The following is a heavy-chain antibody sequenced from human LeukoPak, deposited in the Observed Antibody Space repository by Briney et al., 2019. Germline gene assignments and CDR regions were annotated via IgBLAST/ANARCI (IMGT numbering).Heavy chain of an antibody. Sequence: SETLTLTCTVSGGSISTYYWTWIRQPPGKGLEWIGYINYSGNTDSNPSLKSRVTISVDTSKNQFSLELSSVTAADTAVYYCVRDQPGWRGAFDIWGQGTMVTVSS. J-gene: IGHJ3*02. V-gene: IGHV4-59*12. CDR1: GGSISTYY. D-gene: IGHD2-15*01. CDR2: INYSGNT. CDR3: VRDQPGWRGAFDI.